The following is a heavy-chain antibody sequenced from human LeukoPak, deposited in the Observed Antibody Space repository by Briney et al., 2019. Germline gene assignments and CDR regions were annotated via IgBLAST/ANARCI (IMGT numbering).Heavy chain of an antibody. J-gene: IGHJ6*02. CDR1: GGTFISYA. V-gene: IGHV1-69*13. CDR3: ARDLPPPGLNSGYGVYYYYGMDV. D-gene: IGHD5-12*01. CDR2: IIPIFGTA. Sequence: SVKVSCKASGGTFISYAISWVRQAPGQGLEWMGGIIPIFGTANYAQKFQGRVTITADESTSTAYMELSSLRSEDTAVYYCARDLPPPGLNSGYGVYYYYGMDVWGQGTTVTVSS.